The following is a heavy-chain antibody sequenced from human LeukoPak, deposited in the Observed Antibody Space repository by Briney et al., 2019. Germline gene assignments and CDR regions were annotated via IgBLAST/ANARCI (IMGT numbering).Heavy chain of an antibody. CDR3: ARDSIVVVVAAYYYMDV. D-gene: IGHD2-15*01. Sequence: SETLSLTCTVSGGSISSGSYYWSWIRQPAGKGLEWIGRIYTSGSTNYNPPLKSRVTISVDTSKNQFSLKLSSVTAADTAVYYCARDSIVVVVAAYYYMDVWGKGTTVTVSS. CDR2: IYTSGST. V-gene: IGHV4-61*02. J-gene: IGHJ6*03. CDR1: GGSISSGSYY.